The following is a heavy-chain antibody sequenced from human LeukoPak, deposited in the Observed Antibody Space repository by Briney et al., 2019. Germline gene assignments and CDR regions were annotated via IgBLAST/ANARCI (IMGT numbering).Heavy chain of an antibody. Sequence: SQTLSLTCAISGDSVSSNSAAWNWIRQSPSKGLEWLGRTYYRSKWYNDYAVSVKSRITINPDTSKNQFSLQLNSVTPEDTAVYYCAGTHTIPYYFDYWGQGTLVTVSS. CDR1: GDSVSSNSAA. CDR2: TYYRSKWYN. D-gene: IGHD3-9*01. V-gene: IGHV6-1*01. CDR3: AGTHTIPYYFDY. J-gene: IGHJ4*02.